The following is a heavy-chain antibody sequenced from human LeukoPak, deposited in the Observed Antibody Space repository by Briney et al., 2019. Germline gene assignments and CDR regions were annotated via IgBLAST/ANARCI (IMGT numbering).Heavy chain of an antibody. V-gene: IGHV4-4*07. CDR1: GGSISSYY. D-gene: IGHD4-17*01. CDR2: IYTSGST. Sequence: SETLPLTCTVSGGSISSYYWSWIRQPAGKGLEWIGRIYTSGSTNYNPSLKSRVTMSVDTSKNQFSLKLSSVTAADTAVYYCARDSDYGDYIPYFDYWGQGTLVTVSS. CDR3: ARDSDYGDYIPYFDY. J-gene: IGHJ4*02.